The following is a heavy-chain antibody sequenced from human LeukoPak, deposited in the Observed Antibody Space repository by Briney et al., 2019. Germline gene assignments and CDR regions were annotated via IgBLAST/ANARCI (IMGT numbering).Heavy chain of an antibody. Sequence: GGSLRLSCAASGFTFSSYAMHWVRQAPGKGLEWVAVISYDGSNKYYADSVKGRFTISRDNSKNTLYLQMNSLRAEDTAVYYCAKGSGYEHNYYYYYMGVWGKGTTVTISS. D-gene: IGHD5-12*01. CDR2: ISYDGSNK. J-gene: IGHJ6*03. CDR1: GFTFSSYA. CDR3: AKGSGYEHNYYYYYMGV. V-gene: IGHV3-30*04.